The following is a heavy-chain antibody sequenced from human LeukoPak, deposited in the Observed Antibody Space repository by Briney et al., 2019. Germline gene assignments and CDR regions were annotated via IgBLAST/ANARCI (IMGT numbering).Heavy chain of an antibody. CDR2: ISYDGSNK. V-gene: IGHV3-30*04. J-gene: IGHJ4*02. Sequence: PGRSLRLSCAASGFTFSSYAMHWVRQAPGKGREWVAVISYDGSNKYYADSVKGRFTISRDNSKNTLYLQMNSLRAEDTAVYYCARIGSGSPLGYWGQGTLVTVSS. D-gene: IGHD3-10*01. CDR1: GFTFSSYA. CDR3: ARIGSGSPLGY.